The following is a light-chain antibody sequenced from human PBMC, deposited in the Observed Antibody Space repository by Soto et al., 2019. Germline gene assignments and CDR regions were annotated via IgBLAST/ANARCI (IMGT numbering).Light chain of an antibody. CDR1: SSDVGGYNY. CDR3: SSYTSSSTPEV. J-gene: IGLJ1*01. CDR2: DVT. Sequence: QSALTQPASVSGSPGQSITISCTGTSSDVGGYNYVSWYQQHPGKAPKLIIYDVTNRPSGVSNRFSASKSGNTASLTISGLQADDEDDYYCSSYTSSSTPEVFGTGTKLTVL. V-gene: IGLV2-14*01.